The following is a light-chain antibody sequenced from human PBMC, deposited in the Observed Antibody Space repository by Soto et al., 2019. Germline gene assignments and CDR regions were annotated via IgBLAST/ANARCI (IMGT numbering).Light chain of an antibody. V-gene: IGKV1-5*01. Sequence: DIQMTQSPSTLSVSVGDRVTITCRASQSISSWLAWYQQKPGKAPKLLIYDASSLESGVPSRFSGSGSGTEFTLSISSLQPDDFATYYCQHYDHLPITFGQGTRLEIK. CDR1: QSISSW. CDR3: QHYDHLPIT. J-gene: IGKJ5*01. CDR2: DAS.